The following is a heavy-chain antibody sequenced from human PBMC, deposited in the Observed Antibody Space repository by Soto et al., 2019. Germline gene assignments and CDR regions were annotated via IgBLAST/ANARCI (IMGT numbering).Heavy chain of an antibody. Sequence: PWQTLPLTSTVSGGSVNSGSSDWSWIRQSSGKGLEWIGYIYYSGSTNSNPSLKSRVTLSLDTSKNQFSLKLSSVTAADTAVYYCARDASMTYYYGMDVWGQGTTVTVSS. V-gene: IGHV4-61*01. CDR1: GGSVNSGSSD. CDR2: IYYSGST. J-gene: IGHJ6*02. CDR3: ARDASMTYYYGMDV.